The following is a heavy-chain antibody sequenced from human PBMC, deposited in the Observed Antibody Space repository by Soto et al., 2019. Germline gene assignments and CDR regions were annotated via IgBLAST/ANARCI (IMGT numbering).Heavy chain of an antibody. CDR3: ARDSAYCSGGSCRTHRSDAFDI. J-gene: IGHJ3*02. V-gene: IGHV3-33*01. CDR2: IWYDGSNK. CDR1: GFTFSSYG. Sequence: QVQLVESGGGVVQPGRSLRLSCAASGFTFSSYGMHWVRQAPGKGLEWVAVIWYDGSNKYYADSVKGRFTISRDNSKNTLYLQMNSLRAEDTAVYYCARDSAYCSGGSCRTHRSDAFDIWGQGTMVTVSS. D-gene: IGHD2-15*01.